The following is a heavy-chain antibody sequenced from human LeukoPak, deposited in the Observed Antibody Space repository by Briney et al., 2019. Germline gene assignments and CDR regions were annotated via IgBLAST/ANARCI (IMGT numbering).Heavy chain of an antibody. Sequence: SETLSLTCAVSGYSISSGYYWGWIRQPPGKGLEWIGSIYHSGSTYYNPSLKSRVTISVDTSKNQFSLKLSSVTAADTAVYYCARDPRSSGSDAFDIWGKGTMVTVSS. CDR3: ARDPRSSGSDAFDI. CDR2: IYHSGST. D-gene: IGHD2-15*01. CDR1: GYSISSGYY. V-gene: IGHV4-38-2*02. J-gene: IGHJ3*02.